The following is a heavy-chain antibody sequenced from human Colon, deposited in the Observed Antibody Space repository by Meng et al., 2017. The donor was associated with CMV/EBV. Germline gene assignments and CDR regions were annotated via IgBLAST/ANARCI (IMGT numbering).Heavy chain of an antibody. Sequence: GQLQQWGAGLLKPSETLSLTCAVYGGSFSGYYWSWIRQPSGKGLEWIGEINHSGSTNYNPSLKSRVTISVDTSKNQFSLKLSSVTAADTAVYYCASILFAAAAGGWGGYWGQGTLVTVSS. J-gene: IGHJ4*02. D-gene: IGHD6-13*01. CDR3: ASILFAAAAGGWGGY. V-gene: IGHV4-34*01. CDR1: GGSFSGYY. CDR2: INHSGST.